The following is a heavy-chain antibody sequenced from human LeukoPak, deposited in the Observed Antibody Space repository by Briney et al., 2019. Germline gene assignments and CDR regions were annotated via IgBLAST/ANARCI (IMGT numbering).Heavy chain of an antibody. CDR2: IKSKTDGGTT. V-gene: IGHV3-15*01. Sequence: GGSLRLSCAASGFTFSNAWMSWVRQAPGKGLEWVGRIKSKTDGGTTDYAAPVKGRFTISRDDSKNTLYLQMNRLKTEDTAVYYCTIPDRGKPEGYWGQGTLVTVSS. J-gene: IGHJ4*02. D-gene: IGHD3-10*01. CDR1: GFTFSNAW. CDR3: TIPDRGKPEGY.